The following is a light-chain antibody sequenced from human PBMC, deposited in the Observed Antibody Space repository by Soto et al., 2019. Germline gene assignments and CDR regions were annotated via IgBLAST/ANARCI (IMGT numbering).Light chain of an antibody. J-gene: IGLJ1*01. CDR2: EGS. CDR1: SGAVVSSNL. CDR3: CSYSGSSTYV. V-gene: IGLV2-23*01. Sequence: QSVLTQPPSLSGSPGQSITLSCAGTSGAVVSSNLVSWYQHHPGNAPKLMIYEGSKRHSGVSNRFSGSKSGNTASLTISGVQDEDEAAYYCCSYSGSSTYVFGTGTKVTVL.